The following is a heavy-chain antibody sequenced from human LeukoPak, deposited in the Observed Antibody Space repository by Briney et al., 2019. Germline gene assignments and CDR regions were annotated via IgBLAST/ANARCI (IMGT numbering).Heavy chain of an antibody. J-gene: IGHJ6*03. V-gene: IGHV4-59*12. Sequence: SETLSLTCTVSGGSISNYYWNWIRQPPGKGLEWIGYIYYSGTTNYNPSLKSRVSMSVDTSKNQFSLQLNSVSPEDTAVYYCAKAVHSYYMDVWDKGTTVTISS. CDR3: AKAVHSYYMDV. CDR1: GGSISNYY. CDR2: IYYSGTT. D-gene: IGHD1-1*01.